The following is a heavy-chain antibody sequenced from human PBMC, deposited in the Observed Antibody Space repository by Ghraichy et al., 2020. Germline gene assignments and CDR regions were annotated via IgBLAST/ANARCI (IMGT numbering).Heavy chain of an antibody. D-gene: IGHD6-13*01. CDR3: ARDNIHSTSWYNYFDY. V-gene: IGHV4-38-2*02. CDR1: SYSISSDYY. CDR2: ISHSGST. Sequence: SETLSLTCTVSSYSISSDYYWGWIRQPPGKVLEWIGSISHSGSTYYNPSLKSRVTISVDTSKDQFSLKLSSVTAADTAMYYCARDNIHSTSWYNYFDYWGQGTLVTVSS. J-gene: IGHJ4*02.